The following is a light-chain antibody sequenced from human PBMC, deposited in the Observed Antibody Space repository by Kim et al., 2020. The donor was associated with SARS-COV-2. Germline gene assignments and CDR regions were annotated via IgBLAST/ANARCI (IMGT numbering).Light chain of an antibody. CDR1: QDISNY. CDR2: DAS. J-gene: IGKJ2*01. Sequence: DIQMTQSPSSLSASVGDRVTITCQASQDISNYLNWYQQKPGKAPKLLIYDASNLETGVPSRFSGSGSGTDFTFTISSLHPEDIATYYCQQCDNLPYTFGQGTKLEI. CDR3: QQCDNLPYT. V-gene: IGKV1-33*01.